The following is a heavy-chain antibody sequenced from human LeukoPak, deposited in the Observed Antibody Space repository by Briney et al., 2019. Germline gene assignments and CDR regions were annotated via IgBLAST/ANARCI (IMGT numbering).Heavy chain of an antibody. CDR1: GVSISSGSYH. CDR2: IYGSGST. Sequence: SETLSLTCSVSGVSISSGSYHWSWIRQPAGKGLEWIGRIYGSGSTNCNPSLKSRVTISVDTSKNQFSLKLSSVTAADTAVYYCARVADGFYYYYMDVWGKGTTVTISS. V-gene: IGHV4-61*02. CDR3: ARVADGFYYYYMDV. D-gene: IGHD5-24*01. J-gene: IGHJ6*03.